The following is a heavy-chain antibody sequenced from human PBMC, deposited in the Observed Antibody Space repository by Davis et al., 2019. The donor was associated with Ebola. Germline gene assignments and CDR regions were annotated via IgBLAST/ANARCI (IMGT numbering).Heavy chain of an antibody. CDR1: GGSISSGGYY. D-gene: IGHD4-17*01. J-gene: IGHJ4*02. CDR3: AIDYGRF. V-gene: IGHV4-39*07. CDR2: INHSGST. Sequence: PSETLSLTCTVSGGSISSGGYYWSWIRQPPGKGLEWIGEINHSGSTNYNPSLKSRVTISVDTSKNQFSLRLTSVTAADTAVYYCAIDYGRFWGQGTLVTVSS.